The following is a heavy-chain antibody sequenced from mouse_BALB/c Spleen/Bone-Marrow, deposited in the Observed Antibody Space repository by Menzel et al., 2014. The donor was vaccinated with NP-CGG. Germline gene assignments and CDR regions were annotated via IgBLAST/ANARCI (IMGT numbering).Heavy chain of an antibody. J-gene: IGHJ1*01. D-gene: IGHD2-3*01. CDR2: IIPSNGRT. V-gene: IGHV1S81*02. CDR3: ARWLLQYFDV. CDR1: GYTFTSYW. Sequence: VKLMESGAELVEPGASVKLSCKASGYTFTSYWMHWVKQRPGQGLEWIGEIIPSNGRTNYNEKFKSKATLTVDKSSNTAYMQLSSLTSEDSAVYYCARWLLQYFDVWGAGTTVTVSP.